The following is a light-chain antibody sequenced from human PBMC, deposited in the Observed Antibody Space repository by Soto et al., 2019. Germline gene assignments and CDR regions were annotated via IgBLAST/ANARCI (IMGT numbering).Light chain of an antibody. Sequence: EIVVNYSPDSLSVSLSERATITCRASQTISSWLAWYQQKPGKAPKLLIYKASTLASGVPSRFSGSGSGTEFTLTINSLQPDDFAPYYCQQYHIYSGTFGQ. V-gene: IGKV1-5*03. CDR1: QTISSW. CDR2: KAS. CDR3: QQYHIYSGT. J-gene: IGKJ1*01.